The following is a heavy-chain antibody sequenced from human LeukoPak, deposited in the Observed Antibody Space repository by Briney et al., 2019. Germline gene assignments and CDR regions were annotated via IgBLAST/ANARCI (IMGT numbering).Heavy chain of an antibody. Sequence: SETLSLTCTVSGGSIGNFFWSWIRQSPGEGLEWIGFIYENGRTSYNPSLKSRVTISVDMSKNQFSLRLTSMTAADTAVYYCARDWELGHWGRGILVTVTS. V-gene: IGHV4-59*01. CDR3: ARDWELGH. D-gene: IGHD1-26*01. CDR2: IYENGRT. CDR1: GGSIGNFF. J-gene: IGHJ4*02.